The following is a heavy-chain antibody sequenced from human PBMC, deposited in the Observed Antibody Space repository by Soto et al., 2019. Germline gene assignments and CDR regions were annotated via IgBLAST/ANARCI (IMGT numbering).Heavy chain of an antibody. V-gene: IGHV1-3*01. CDR3: AREAFYSRSGGYYYYYQDV. J-gene: IGHJ6*03. CDR2: INAGNGNT. D-gene: IGHD6-6*01. CDR1: GYTFTRYA. Sequence: ASVKVACKAAGYTFTRYAMHWVRQSPGQRLERMGWINAGNGNTKYSQKFQGRVTSTRDTSASTAYMELSSLRSEDTAVYYCAREAFYSRSGGYYYYYQDVCGKGTTVTDSS.